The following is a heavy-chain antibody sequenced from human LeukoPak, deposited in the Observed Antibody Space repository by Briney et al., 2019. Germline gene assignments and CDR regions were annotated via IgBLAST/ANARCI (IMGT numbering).Heavy chain of an antibody. V-gene: IGHV3-23*01. CDR3: AKALSYYYDSSGYYESPSYYFDY. CDR2: ISGSGGST. CDR1: GFTFSSYA. D-gene: IGHD3-22*01. Sequence: GSLRLSCAASGFTFSSYALSWVRQAPGKGLEWVSAISGSGGSTYYADSVKGRFTISRDNSKNTLYLQMNSLRAEDTAVYYCAKALSYYYDSSGYYESPSYYFDYWGQGTLVTVSS. J-gene: IGHJ4*02.